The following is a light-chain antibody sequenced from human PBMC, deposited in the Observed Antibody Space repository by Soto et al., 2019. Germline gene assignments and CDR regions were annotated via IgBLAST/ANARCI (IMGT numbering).Light chain of an antibody. J-gene: IGLJ3*02. Sequence: QSVLTQPPSASGTPGQRVTISCSGSISNIGSNTGNWYQQLPGTAPKLLIYSSNQRPSGVPDRFSGSKSGTSASLAISGLQSEDEADYYCAAWDDSLNGGVFGGGTKLTVL. CDR1: ISNIGSNT. CDR3: AAWDDSLNGGV. V-gene: IGLV1-44*01. CDR2: SSN.